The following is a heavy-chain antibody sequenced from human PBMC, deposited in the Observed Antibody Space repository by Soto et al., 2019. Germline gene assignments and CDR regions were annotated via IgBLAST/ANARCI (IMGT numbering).Heavy chain of an antibody. CDR3: ARALADGMDV. CDR1: GFTFGNYW. CDR2: IVQDGTDR. D-gene: IGHD3-3*02. J-gene: IGHJ6*02. V-gene: IGHV3-7*03. Sequence: GGSLRLSCAGSGFTFGNYWMSWVRQAPGKGLECVANIVQDGTDRYYVDSVKGRFTISRDNAKNSVYLQMNSLRGEDTAVYYCARALADGMDVWGQGTTVTVSS.